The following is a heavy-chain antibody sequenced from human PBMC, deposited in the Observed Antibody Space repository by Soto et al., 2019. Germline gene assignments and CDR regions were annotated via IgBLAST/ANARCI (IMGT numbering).Heavy chain of an antibody. CDR2: ISDSGSST. Sequence: GGSLRLSCAASGFTFSIFAMNWVRQAPGKGLEWVSGISDSGSSTYYADSVKGRFTISRDNSKNTLHLQMNSLRAEDTATYYCGKGDWGDYWGQGTLVTVSS. CDR1: GFTFSIFA. D-gene: IGHD7-27*01. J-gene: IGHJ4*02. V-gene: IGHV3-23*01. CDR3: GKGDWGDY.